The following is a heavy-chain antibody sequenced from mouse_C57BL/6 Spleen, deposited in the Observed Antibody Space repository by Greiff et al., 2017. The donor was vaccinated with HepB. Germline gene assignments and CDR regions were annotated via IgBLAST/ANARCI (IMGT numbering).Heavy chain of an antibody. CDR2: IYPGSGST. CDR3: ARNRSWFAY. Sequence: QVQLKESGAELVKPGASVKMSCKASGYTFTSYWITWVKQRPGQGLEWIGDIYPGSGSTNYKEKFKSKATLTVDTSTSTAYMQLSSLTSEDSAVYYGARNRSWFAYWGQGTLVTVSA. CDR1: GYTFTSYW. J-gene: IGHJ3*01. V-gene: IGHV1-55*01.